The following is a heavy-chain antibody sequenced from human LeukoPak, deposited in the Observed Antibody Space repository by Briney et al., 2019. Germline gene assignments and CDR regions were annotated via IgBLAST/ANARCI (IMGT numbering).Heavy chain of an antibody. V-gene: IGHV3-23*01. Sequence: LPGGSLRLSCAASGFTVSSNYMSWVRQAPGKGLEWVSTISGSGGSTYYADAVKGRFTISRDNSKNTLYLHMNSLRAEDTAVHYCAKGVAVGTYYYGMDVWGQGTTVTVSS. CDR2: ISGSGGST. CDR3: AKGVAVGTYYYGMDV. CDR1: GFTVSSNY. J-gene: IGHJ6*02. D-gene: IGHD6-19*01.